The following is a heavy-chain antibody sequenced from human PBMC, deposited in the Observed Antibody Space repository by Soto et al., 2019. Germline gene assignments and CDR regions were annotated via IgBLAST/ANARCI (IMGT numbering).Heavy chain of an antibody. CDR3: ARLESSRRWFDP. CDR2: INHSGST. D-gene: IGHD6-19*01. J-gene: IGHJ5*02. CDR1: GGSFSGYY. Sequence: PSETLSLTCAVYGGSFSGYYWSWIRQPPGKGLEWIGEINHSGSTNYNPSLKSRVTISVDTSKNQFSLKLSSVTAADTAVYYCARLESSRRWFDPWGQGTLVTVSS. V-gene: IGHV4-34*01.